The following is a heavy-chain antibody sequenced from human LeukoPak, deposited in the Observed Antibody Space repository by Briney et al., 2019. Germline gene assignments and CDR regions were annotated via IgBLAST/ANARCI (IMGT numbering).Heavy chain of an antibody. Sequence: SETLSLTCTVSGGSISSDSYHWGWVRQPPGKGLEWIGYIYYSGTTYYTPSLKSRVTISVDTSKNQFSLKLTSVTAADTAVYYWARHPSRTTITQCFFDHGGKGPLVTVSS. CDR3: ARHPSRTTITQCFFDH. V-gene: IGHV4-39*01. CDR1: GGSISSDSYH. J-gene: IGHJ4*02. CDR2: IYYSGTT. D-gene: IGHD4-11*01.